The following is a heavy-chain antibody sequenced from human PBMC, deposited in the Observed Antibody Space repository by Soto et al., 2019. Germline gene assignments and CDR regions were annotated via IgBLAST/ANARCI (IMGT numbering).Heavy chain of an antibody. CDR2: ISYNGGST. J-gene: IGHJ4*02. CDR3: AKYYDSSGYYSRPSYVDD. V-gene: IGHV3-64D*06. D-gene: IGHD3-22*01. CDR1: ASLFSSYV. Sequence: GGSLSLSCSASASLFSSYVMHWVRPATGKGLEYVSGISYNGGSTYYADSVKGRFTVSRDNSKNTLYLQMSSLRAEDTAVYYCAKYYDSSGYYSRPSYVDDLGQGTLVTISS.